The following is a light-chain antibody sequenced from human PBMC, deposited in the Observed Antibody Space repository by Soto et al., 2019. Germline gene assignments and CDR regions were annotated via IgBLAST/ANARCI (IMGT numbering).Light chain of an antibody. CDR2: GAF. CDR1: QIIANR. V-gene: IGKV3-15*01. J-gene: IGKJ2*01. CDR3: QQYFNWPPQYT. Sequence: EIVMTQSPAPLSVSPGERVTLSCRASQIIANRLAWYQQKPGQAPRLLVYGAFNRATGIPTRFSGSGSATDFTLTITSLQSEDSAIYYCQQYFNWPPQYTFGQGTKLDIK.